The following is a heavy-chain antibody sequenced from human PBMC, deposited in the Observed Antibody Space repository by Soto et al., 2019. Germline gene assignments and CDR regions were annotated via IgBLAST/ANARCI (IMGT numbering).Heavy chain of an antibody. D-gene: IGHD1-26*01. CDR1: GGSISSGGYS. CDR3: ASEATYYYCMDV. V-gene: IGHV4-30-2*01. J-gene: IGHJ6*02. Sequence: QLQLQESGSGLVKPSQTLSLTCAVSGGSISSGGYSWSWIRQPPGKGLEWIGYIYHSGSTYYNPPLTSRATISVDRSKNQFSLKLSSVTAADTAVYYCASEATYYYCMDVWGQGTTVTVSS. CDR2: IYHSGST.